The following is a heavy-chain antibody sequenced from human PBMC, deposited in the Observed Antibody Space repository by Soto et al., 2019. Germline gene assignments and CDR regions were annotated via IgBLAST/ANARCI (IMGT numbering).Heavy chain of an antibody. V-gene: IGHV2-5*02. CDR2: IYWDDDK. D-gene: IGHD7-27*01. J-gene: IGHJ4*02. CDR1: GFSLSTSGVG. CDR3: AHSLIPNWGSRGAFDY. Sequence: QITLKESGPTLVKPTQTLTLTCTFSGFSLSTSGVGVGWIRQPPGKALAWLALIYWDDDKRYIPSLKSRLTITKDTSKNQVVLTMTNMDPVDTATYYCAHSLIPNWGSRGAFDYWGKGTLVTVYS.